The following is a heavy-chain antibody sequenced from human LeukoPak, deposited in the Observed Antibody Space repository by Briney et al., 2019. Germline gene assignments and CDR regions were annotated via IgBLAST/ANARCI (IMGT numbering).Heavy chain of an antibody. D-gene: IGHD3-3*01. CDR2: ISNSGAYT. J-gene: IGHJ4*02. V-gene: IGHV3-23*01. CDR3: AKVRITILGDFDY. CDR1: GFMFSSYA. Sequence: GGSLRLSCAASGFMFSSYAMNWVRQTPGKGLEWFSAISNSGAYTYYADSVNGRFTISRDNSKNTLYLQMNSLRAEDTAVYYCAKVRITILGDFDYWGQGTLVTVSA.